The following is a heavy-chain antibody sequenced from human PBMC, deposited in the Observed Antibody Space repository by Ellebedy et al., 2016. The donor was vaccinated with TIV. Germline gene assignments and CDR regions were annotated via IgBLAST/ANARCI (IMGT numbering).Heavy chain of an antibody. V-gene: IGHV3-21*04. CDR3: AKGTQWLGRSCFDY. D-gene: IGHD6-19*01. CDR2: ISSSSSYI. J-gene: IGHJ4*02. CDR1: GFTFSSYS. Sequence: GESLKISCAASGFTFSSYSMNWVRQAPGKGLEWVSSISSSSSYIYYGDSVKGRFTISRDNAKNSLYLHMNSLRAEDTAVYHCAKGTQWLGRSCFDYWGQGTLVTVSS.